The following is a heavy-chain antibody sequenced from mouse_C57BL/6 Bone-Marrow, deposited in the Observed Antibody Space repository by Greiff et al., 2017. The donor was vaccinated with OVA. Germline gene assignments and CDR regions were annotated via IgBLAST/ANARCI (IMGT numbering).Heavy chain of an antibody. CDR3: ASFYSNYVGYYAMDY. CDR2: IDPEDGET. CDR1: GFNIKDYY. Sequence: VQLQQSGAELVKPGASVKLSCTASGFNIKDYYMHWVKQRTEQGLEWIGRIDPEDGETKYATKFQGKATITADTSSKTAYMQLSILTSDDTAVYYCASFYSNYVGYYAMDYWCQGTSVTVSS. V-gene: IGHV14-2*01. J-gene: IGHJ4*01. D-gene: IGHD2-5*01.